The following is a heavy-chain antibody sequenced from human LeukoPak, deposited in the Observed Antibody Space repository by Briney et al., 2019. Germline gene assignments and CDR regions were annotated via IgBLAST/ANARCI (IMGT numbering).Heavy chain of an antibody. CDR3: AMYDSSGYYFDY. CDR1: GFTFSSYW. CDR2: IKQDGSEK. J-gene: IGHJ4*02. V-gene: IGHV3-7*01. Sequence: GGSLRLSCAASGFTFSSYWMSWVRQAPGKGLEWVANIKQDGSEKHYVDSVKGRFTISRDNAKNSLYLQMNSLRAEDTAVYYCAMYDSSGYYFDYWGQGTLVTVSS. D-gene: IGHD3-22*01.